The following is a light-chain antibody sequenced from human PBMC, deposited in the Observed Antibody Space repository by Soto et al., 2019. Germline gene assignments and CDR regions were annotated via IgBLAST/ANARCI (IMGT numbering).Light chain of an antibody. CDR1: RNDIGAYEF. Sequence: QSVLTQPPSASGSPGQSVTISCTGTRNDIGAYEFVSWYQHHPGKAPKLIIYEVVQRPSGVPDRFSGSKSGNTASLTVSGLQAADEADYYCQSYAGSNPSVFGTGTK. V-gene: IGLV2-8*01. CDR2: EVV. J-gene: IGLJ1*01. CDR3: QSYAGSNPSV.